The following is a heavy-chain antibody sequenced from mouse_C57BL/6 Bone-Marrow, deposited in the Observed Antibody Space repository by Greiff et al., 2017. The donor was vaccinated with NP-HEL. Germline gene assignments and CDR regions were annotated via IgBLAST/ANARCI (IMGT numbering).Heavy chain of an antibody. J-gene: IGHJ2*01. CDR1: GYTFTSYW. Sequence: QVQLQQSGAELVKPGASVKMSCKASGYTFTSYWITWVKQRPGQGLEWIGDIYPGSGSTNYNEKFKSKATLTVDTSSSTAYMQLSSLTSEDSAVYYFARSEFRYYYGSSYNYFDYWGQGTTLTVSS. D-gene: IGHD1-1*01. V-gene: IGHV1-55*01. CDR3: ARSEFRYYYGSSYNYFDY. CDR2: IYPGSGST.